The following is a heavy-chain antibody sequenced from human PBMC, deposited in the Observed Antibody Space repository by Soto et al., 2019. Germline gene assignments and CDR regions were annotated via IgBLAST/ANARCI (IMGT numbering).Heavy chain of an antibody. CDR1: GFSLSTSGVG. J-gene: IGHJ6*02. V-gene: IGHV2-5*02. D-gene: IGHD2-15*01. Sequence: QITLKESGPALVKPTQTLTLTCTFSGFSLSTSGVGVAWIRQPPGEALEWLALIYWDADKRYSPSLESRLTITKDTSKNQVVLTMTNMDSVDTATYYCAYLPCSGGSCYWFSFSGMDVWGQGTTVTASS. CDR2: IYWDADK. CDR3: AYLPCSGGSCYWFSFSGMDV.